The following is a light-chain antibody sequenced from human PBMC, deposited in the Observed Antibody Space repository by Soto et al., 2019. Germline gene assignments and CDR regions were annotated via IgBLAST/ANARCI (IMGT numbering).Light chain of an antibody. J-gene: IGLJ1*01. V-gene: IGLV1-44*01. CDR1: SSNIGSNT. Sequence: QSVLTQPPSASGTPGQRVTISCSGSSSNIGSNTVNWYQQLPGTAPKLLIYSNNQRPSGVPDRFSGSKSGTSASLAISGLQSEDEADYYCAAWDDSPNYVFGNGTKVTVL. CDR3: AAWDDSPNYV. CDR2: SNN.